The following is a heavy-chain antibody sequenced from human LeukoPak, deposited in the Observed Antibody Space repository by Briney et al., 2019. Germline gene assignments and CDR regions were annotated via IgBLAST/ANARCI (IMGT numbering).Heavy chain of an antibody. CDR3: ARGGHYFVY. J-gene: IGHJ4*02. CDR2: IYHGGST. V-gene: IGHV4-38-2*02. D-gene: IGHD3-10*01. CDR1: GYSISSGYY. Sequence: PSETLSLTCTVSGYSISSGYYWGWIRQPPGKGLEWIGSIYHGGSTYSNPSLKSRVTISVDTSKNQFSLKLSSVTAADTAVYYCARGGHYFVYWGQGTLVTVSS.